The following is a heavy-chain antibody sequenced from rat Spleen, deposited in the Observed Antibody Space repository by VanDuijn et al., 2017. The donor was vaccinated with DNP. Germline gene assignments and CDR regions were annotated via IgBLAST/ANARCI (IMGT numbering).Heavy chain of an antibody. Sequence: EVKLVESGGGLVQPGRSLKLSCVASGFTFSRYWMYWIRQAPGKGLEWVAAISYDGSSTYYRDSVKGRFTISRDNAKSTLYLQMNSLRSEDTATYYCAKNSGYYFDYWGQGVMVTVSS. V-gene: IGHV5-58*01. CDR2: ISYDGSST. D-gene: IGHD4-3*01. CDR3: AKNSGYYFDY. J-gene: IGHJ2*01. CDR1: GFTFSRYW.